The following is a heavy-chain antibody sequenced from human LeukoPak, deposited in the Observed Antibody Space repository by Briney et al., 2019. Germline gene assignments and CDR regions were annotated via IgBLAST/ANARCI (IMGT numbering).Heavy chain of an antibody. V-gene: IGHV1-2*02. CDR3: AKSEHLPTKTYYDYVWGSYRYRPPDY. J-gene: IGHJ4*02. CDR2: INPNSGGT. Sequence: ASVKVSCKASGYTFTGYYMHWVRQAPGQGLEWMGWINPNSGGTNYAQKFQGRVTMTRDTSISTAYMELSRLRSDDTAVYYCAKSEHLPTKTYYDYVWGSYRYRPPDYWGQGTLVTVSS. D-gene: IGHD3-16*02. CDR1: GYTFTGYY.